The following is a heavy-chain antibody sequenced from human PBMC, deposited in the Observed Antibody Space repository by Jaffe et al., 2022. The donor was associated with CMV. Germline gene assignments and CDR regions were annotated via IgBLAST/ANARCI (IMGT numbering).Heavy chain of an antibody. J-gene: IGHJ6*02. CDR2: ISGSGGST. CDR3: AKGSSSGWYQFDYYYGMDV. CDR1: GFTFSSYA. Sequence: EVQLLESGGGLVQPGGSLRLSCAASGFTFSSYAMSWVRQAPGKGLEWVSAISGSGGSTYYADSVKGRFTISRDNSKNTLYLQMNSLRAEDTAVYYCAKGSSSGWYQFDYYYGMDVWGQGTTVTVSS. V-gene: IGHV3-23*01. D-gene: IGHD6-19*01.